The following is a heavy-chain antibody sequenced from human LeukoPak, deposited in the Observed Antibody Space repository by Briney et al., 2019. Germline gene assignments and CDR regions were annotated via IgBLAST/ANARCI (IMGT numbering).Heavy chain of an antibody. J-gene: IGHJ3*02. Sequence: ASVKVSCKASGYIFTSYSMHWVRRAPGQGLEWMGIINPSGGTTNYAQKFQGRVTITRNTSISTAYMELSSLRSEDTAVYYCAISSSWSNDAFDIWGQGTMVTVSS. CDR3: AISSSWSNDAFDI. V-gene: IGHV1-46*01. D-gene: IGHD6-13*01. CDR2: INPSGGTT. CDR1: GYIFTSYS.